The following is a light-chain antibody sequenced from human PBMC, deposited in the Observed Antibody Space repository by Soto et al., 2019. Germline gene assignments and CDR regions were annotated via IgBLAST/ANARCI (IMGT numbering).Light chain of an antibody. CDR2: EGS. V-gene: IGLV2-23*01. CDR3: CSYAGSSTHAV. J-gene: IGLJ2*01. Sequence: QSVLTQPASVSGSPGQSITISCTGTSSDVGSYNLVSWYQQHPGKAPKLMIYEGSKRPSGVSNRFSGSKSGNTASLTMSGLQAEDEADYYCCSYAGSSTHAVFGGGTKVTVL. CDR1: SSDVGSYNL.